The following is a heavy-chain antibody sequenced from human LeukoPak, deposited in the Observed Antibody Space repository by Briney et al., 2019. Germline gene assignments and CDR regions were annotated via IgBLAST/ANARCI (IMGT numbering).Heavy chain of an antibody. CDR3: ARVTEQGWLLDAFDI. Sequence: GASVKVSCKASGGTFSSYAISWVRQAPGQGLEWMGGIIPIFGTANYAQKFQGRVTITTDESTSTAYMELSSLRSEDTAVYYCARVTEQGWLLDAFDIWGQGTMVTVSS. J-gene: IGHJ3*02. CDR2: IIPIFGTA. V-gene: IGHV1-69*05. CDR1: GGTFSSYA. D-gene: IGHD3-22*01.